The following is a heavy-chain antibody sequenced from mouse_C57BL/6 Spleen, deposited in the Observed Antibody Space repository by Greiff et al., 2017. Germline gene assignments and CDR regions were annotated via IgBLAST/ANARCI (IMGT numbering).Heavy chain of an antibody. J-gene: IGHJ2*01. Sequence: EVQRVESGGGLVKPGGSLKLSCAASGFTFSSYAMSWVRQTPEKRLEWVATISDGGSYTYYPDNVKGRFTISRDNAKNNLYLQMSHLKSEDTAMYYCARGASSFDYWGQGTTLTVSS. V-gene: IGHV5-4*01. CDR3: ARGASSFDY. CDR1: GFTFSSYA. CDR2: ISDGGSYT. D-gene: IGHD1-1*01.